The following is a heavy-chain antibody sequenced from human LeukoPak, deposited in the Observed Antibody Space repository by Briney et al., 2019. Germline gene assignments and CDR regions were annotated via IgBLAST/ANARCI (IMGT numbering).Heavy chain of an antibody. CDR2: ISWNSGSI. CDR1: GFIFDDYA. V-gene: IGHV3-9*01. CDR3: AKDGGYSYGYGLDY. J-gene: IGHJ4*02. D-gene: IGHD5-18*01. Sequence: PGGSLRLSCAASGFIFDDYAMHWVRQAPGKGLEWVSGISWNSGSIGYADSVKGRFTISRDNAKNSPYLQMNSLRAEDTALYYCAKDGGYSYGYGLDYWGQGTLVTVSS.